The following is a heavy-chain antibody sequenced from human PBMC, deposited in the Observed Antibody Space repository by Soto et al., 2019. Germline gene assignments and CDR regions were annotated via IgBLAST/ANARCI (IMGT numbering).Heavy chain of an antibody. J-gene: IGHJ4*02. D-gene: IGHD2-15*01. Sequence: QITLKESGPTLVKPTQTLTLTCTFSGFSLSASGMGVAWIRQPPGKALEWLALIFWNDDKVYTSSLRSRLTITKDTSNNQVVLTMTNMDPVDAATYHCARRVIGPATPQIDSWGQGTLVTVSS. V-gene: IGHV2-5*01. CDR2: IFWNDDK. CDR1: GFSLSASGMG. CDR3: ARRVIGPATPQIDS.